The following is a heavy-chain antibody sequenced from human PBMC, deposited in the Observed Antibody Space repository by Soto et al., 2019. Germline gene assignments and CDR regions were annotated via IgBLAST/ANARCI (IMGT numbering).Heavy chain of an antibody. J-gene: IGHJ4*02. CDR2: IWYDGSNT. V-gene: IGHV3-33*08. CDR1: GFTFSSHG. Sequence: QVQLVESGGGVVQPGRSLRLSCAASGFTFSSHGMHWVRQAPGKGLEWMAFIWYDGSNTYYADSVKGRFTISRDNSKNTLSLQMNSLRAEDTAIYDCAQSSVRGVTPFYYWGQGTLVTVSS. CDR3: AQSSVRGVTPFYY. D-gene: IGHD3-10*01.